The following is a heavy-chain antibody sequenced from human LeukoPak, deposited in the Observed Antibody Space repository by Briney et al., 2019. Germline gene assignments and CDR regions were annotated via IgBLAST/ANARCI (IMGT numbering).Heavy chain of an antibody. CDR1: GFTFSSYG. V-gene: IGHV3-7*01. Sequence: GGSLRLSCAASGFTFSSYGMSWVRQAPGKGLEWVANIKQDGTEKYSVDSVKGRFTISRDNAKNSLYLQMNSLRAEDTAVYYCARELSGWYDDYWGQGTLVTVSS. CDR2: IKQDGTEK. D-gene: IGHD6-19*01. CDR3: ARELSGWYDDY. J-gene: IGHJ4*02.